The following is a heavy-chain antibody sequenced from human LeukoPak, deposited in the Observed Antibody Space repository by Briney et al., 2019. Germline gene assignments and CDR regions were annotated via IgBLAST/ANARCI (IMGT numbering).Heavy chain of an antibody. CDR1: GFTFSSYG. CDR3: AKSGWLPFDY. V-gene: IGHV3-30*18. Sequence: GGSLRLSCAASGFTFSSYGMHWVRQAPGKGLEWVAVISYDGSNKYYADSVKGRFTISRDNSKNTLYLQMNSLGAEDTAVYHCAKSGWLPFDYWGQGTLVTVSS. J-gene: IGHJ4*02. D-gene: IGHD5-12*01. CDR2: ISYDGSNK.